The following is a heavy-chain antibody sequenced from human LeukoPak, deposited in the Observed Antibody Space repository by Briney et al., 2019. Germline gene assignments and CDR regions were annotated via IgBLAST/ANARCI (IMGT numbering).Heavy chain of an antibody. V-gene: IGHV4-61*01. CDR1: GGSVSSGSYY. CDR2: IYYSGST. Sequence: SETLSLTCTVSGGSVSSGSYYWSWIRQPPGKGLEWIGYIYYSGSTNYNPSLKSRVTISVDTSKNQFSLKLSSVTAADTAVYYCARKIDSSGLPVDYWGQGTLVTVST. CDR3: ARKIDSSGLPVDY. J-gene: IGHJ4*02. D-gene: IGHD3-22*01.